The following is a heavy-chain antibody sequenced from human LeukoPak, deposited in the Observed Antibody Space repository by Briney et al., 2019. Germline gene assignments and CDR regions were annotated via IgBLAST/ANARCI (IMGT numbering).Heavy chain of an antibody. CDR2: IYYSGTT. D-gene: IGHD6-13*01. CDR1: GGSISSYY. V-gene: IGHV4-59*01. CDR3: ARGVYIAAAQYGY. J-gene: IGHJ4*02. Sequence: PSQTLSLTCTVSGGSISSYYWSWIRQPPGKGLEWIGYIYYSGTTNYNPSLKSRVTISVDTSKNQFSLKLSSVTAADTAVYYCARGVYIAAAQYGYWGQGTLVTVSS.